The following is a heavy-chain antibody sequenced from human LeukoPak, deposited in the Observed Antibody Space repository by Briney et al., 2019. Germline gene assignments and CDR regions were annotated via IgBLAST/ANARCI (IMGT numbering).Heavy chain of an antibody. V-gene: IGHV4-59*08. CDR1: GGSTSSDY. CDR3: ARLKLGAYFDL. CDR2: VYNSGDT. J-gene: IGHJ2*01. Sequence: SGTLSLTCTVSGGSTSSDYWSWIRQSPGKGLEWVGYVYNSGDTGKNPSLKSRVTILLDTSKNQCSLRLTSVSAADTAVYYCARLKLGAYFDLWGRGTLVTVSS. D-gene: IGHD3-16*01.